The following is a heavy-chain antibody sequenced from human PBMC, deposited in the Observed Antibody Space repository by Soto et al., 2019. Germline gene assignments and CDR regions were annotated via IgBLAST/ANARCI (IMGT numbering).Heavy chain of an antibody. CDR3: AKNQERELPRVIDC. CDR1: GLTFSNYA. V-gene: IGHV3-23*01. CDR2: MSGSSSTT. D-gene: IGHD1-7*01. Sequence: EVRLLESGGGLVKPGGSLRLSCATSGLTFSNYAMSWVRQAPGGGLEWVSSMSGSSSTTYYADSVRGRFTISRDRSKNTLYLKMSSLRAEDTALYYCAKNQERELPRVIDCWAQGTLVTVSS. J-gene: IGHJ4*02.